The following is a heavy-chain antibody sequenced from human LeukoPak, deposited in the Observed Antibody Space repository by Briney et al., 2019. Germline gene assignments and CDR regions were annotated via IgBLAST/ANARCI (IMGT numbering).Heavy chain of an antibody. Sequence: GGSLRLSCAASGFTFSNYGMSWVRQAPGKGLEWVSAISGSGGSTYYADSVKGRFTISRDNSKNTLYLQMNSPRAEDTAVYYCAKEHSSGWYYYGMDVWGQGTTVTVSS. V-gene: IGHV3-23*01. CDR3: AKEHSSGWYYYGMDV. J-gene: IGHJ6*02. CDR2: ISGSGGST. D-gene: IGHD6-19*01. CDR1: GFTFSNYG.